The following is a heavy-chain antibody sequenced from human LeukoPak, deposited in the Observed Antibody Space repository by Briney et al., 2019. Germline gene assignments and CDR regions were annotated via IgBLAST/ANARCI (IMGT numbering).Heavy chain of an antibody. Sequence: SVKVSCKASGYTFISYYMHWVRQAPGQGLEWMGGIIPIFGTANYAQKFQGRVTITADESTSTAYMELSSLRSEDTAVYYCARDGSSGWYGGDYWGQGTLVTVSS. CDR1: GYTFISYY. J-gene: IGHJ4*02. V-gene: IGHV1-69*13. D-gene: IGHD6-19*01. CDR3: ARDGSSGWYGGDY. CDR2: IIPIFGTA.